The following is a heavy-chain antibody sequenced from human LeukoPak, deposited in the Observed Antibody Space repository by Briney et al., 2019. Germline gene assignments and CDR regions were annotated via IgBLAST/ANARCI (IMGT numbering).Heavy chain of an antibody. V-gene: IGHV3-21*01. J-gene: IGHJ4*02. Sequence: GGSLTLSCAASGFTFSSYSMNWVRQAPGKGLEWVSSISSSSSYIYYADSVEGRFTISRDNAKNSLYLQMNSLRAEDTAVYYCARDPHYYFDYWGQGTLVTVSS. CDR3: ARDPHYYFDY. CDR2: ISSSSSYI. CDR1: GFTFSSYS.